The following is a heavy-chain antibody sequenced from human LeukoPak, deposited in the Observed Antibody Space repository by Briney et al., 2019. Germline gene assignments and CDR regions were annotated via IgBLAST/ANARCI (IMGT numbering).Heavy chain of an antibody. J-gene: IGHJ4*02. CDR2: IYKSGST. CDR3: ARYSSSGLDY. Sequence: SETLSLTCTVSGGSIRSYHWSWIRQPPGKGLEWIGYIYKSGSTNYSPSLKSRVNISVDTSKNQFSLKLSSVTAEDTAVYYCARYSSSGLDYWGQGTLVTVSS. V-gene: IGHV4-59*01. D-gene: IGHD6-19*01. CDR1: GGSIRSYH.